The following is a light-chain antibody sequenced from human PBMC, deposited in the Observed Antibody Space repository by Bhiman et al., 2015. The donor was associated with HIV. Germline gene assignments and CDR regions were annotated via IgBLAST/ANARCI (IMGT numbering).Light chain of an antibody. Sequence: SYELTQPPSVSVSPGQTASITCSGDKLGDKYACWYQQKPGQSPVVVIYQDNKRPSGIPERFSGSNSGNTATLTISGTQAMDEADYYCQAWDNRMVFGGGTKLTVL. V-gene: IGLV3-1*01. CDR2: QDN. J-gene: IGLJ2*01. CDR3: QAWDNRMV. CDR1: KLGDKY.